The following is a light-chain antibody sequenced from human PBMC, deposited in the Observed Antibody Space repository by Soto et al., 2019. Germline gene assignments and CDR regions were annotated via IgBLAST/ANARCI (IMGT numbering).Light chain of an antibody. CDR3: QQYNNWPWT. V-gene: IGKV3-15*01. J-gene: IGKJ1*01. Sequence: EIVMTQSPATLSVSPGERATLSCRASQSVSSNLAWYHQKPGQAPRLLIYGASTRATGIPARFSGSGSGTEFTLTISSLQSEDFAVYYCQQYNNWPWTFGQGTKVDIK. CDR1: QSVSSN. CDR2: GAS.